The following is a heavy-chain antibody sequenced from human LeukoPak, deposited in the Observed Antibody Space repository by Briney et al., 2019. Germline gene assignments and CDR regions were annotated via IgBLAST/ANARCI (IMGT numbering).Heavy chain of an antibody. J-gene: IGHJ4*02. Sequence: SETLSLTCAVYGGSFSGYYWSWIRQPPGKGLEGIGEINHSGSTNYNPSLKSRVTISVDTSKNQFSLKLSSVTAADTAVYYCARGRKDIVVVPAAIFNYWGQGTLVTVSS. CDR2: INHSGST. D-gene: IGHD2-2*01. CDR3: ARGRKDIVVVPAAIFNY. V-gene: IGHV4-34*01. CDR1: GGSFSGYY.